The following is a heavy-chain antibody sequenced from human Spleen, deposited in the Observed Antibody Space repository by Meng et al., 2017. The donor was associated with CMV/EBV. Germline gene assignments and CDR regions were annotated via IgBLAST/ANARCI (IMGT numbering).Heavy chain of an antibody. V-gene: IGHV3-74*01. D-gene: IGHD6-19*01. Sequence: GGSLRLSCAASGYTFNNFWMHWVRQTPGKGLVWVSRINGDGSDTNYADSVKGRFTVSRDSADNTLYLQMNSLRVEDTAVYYCAREGPNSGWYVDYWGQGILVTVSS. J-gene: IGHJ4*02. CDR3: AREGPNSGWYVDY. CDR2: INGDGSDT. CDR1: GYTFNNFW.